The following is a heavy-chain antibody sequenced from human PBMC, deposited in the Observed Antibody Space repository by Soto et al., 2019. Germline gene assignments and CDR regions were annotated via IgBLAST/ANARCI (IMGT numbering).Heavy chain of an antibody. CDR2: IYPGDSDT. V-gene: IGHV5-51*01. J-gene: IGHJ6*02. D-gene: IGHD6-19*01. CDR1: GYSLTSYW. CDR3: VKESEVAVAGWYYYYYGMDV. Sequence: PGESLKISCKGSGYSLTSYWIGWVRQMPGKGLEWMGIIYPGDSDTRYSPSFQGQVTISADKSISTAYLQWSSLKASDTAMYYCVKESEVAVAGWYYYYYGMDVWGQGTTVTVSS.